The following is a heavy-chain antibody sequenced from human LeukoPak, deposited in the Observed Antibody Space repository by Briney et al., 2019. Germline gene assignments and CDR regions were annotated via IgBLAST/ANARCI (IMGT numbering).Heavy chain of an antibody. Sequence: SETLSLTCAVSGASISGSPYYWGWIRQPPGRGLEWIGSISYSGTTYYNPSLKSRVTISVDTSKNQFSLKLSSVTAADTAVYYCARTPVGATLDWFDPWGQGTLVTVSS. CDR3: ARTPVGATLDWFDP. J-gene: IGHJ5*02. CDR2: ISYSGTT. V-gene: IGHV4-39*07. CDR1: GASISGSPYY. D-gene: IGHD1-26*01.